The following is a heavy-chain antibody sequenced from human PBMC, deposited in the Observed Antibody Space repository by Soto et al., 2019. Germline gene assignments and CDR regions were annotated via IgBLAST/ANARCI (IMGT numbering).Heavy chain of an antibody. CDR1: GYTFTGYY. Sequence: GASVKVSCKASGYTFTGYYMHWVRQAPGQGLEWMGWINPNSGGTNYAQKFQGWVTMTRDTSISTAYMKLSRLRSDDTAVYYCARDHYYGSGSREFHYYYYMDVWGKGTTVTVSS. CDR3: ARDHYYGSGSREFHYYYYMDV. V-gene: IGHV1-2*04. J-gene: IGHJ6*03. CDR2: INPNSGGT. D-gene: IGHD3-10*01.